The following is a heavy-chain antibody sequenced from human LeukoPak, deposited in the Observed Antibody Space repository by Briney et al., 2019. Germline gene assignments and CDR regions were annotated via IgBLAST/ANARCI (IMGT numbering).Heavy chain of an antibody. Sequence: KPSETLSLTCNVSGGSISYFFWSWIRQPPGKGLEWIAYTHYSGTTSHNPSLKSRVSISVDTSKNQLSLNLTSVTAADTAVYYCARARGTVAIDYWGQGTLVTVSS. CDR1: GGSISYFF. CDR3: ARARGTVAIDY. J-gene: IGHJ4*02. CDR2: THYSGTT. D-gene: IGHD5-12*01. V-gene: IGHV4-59*01.